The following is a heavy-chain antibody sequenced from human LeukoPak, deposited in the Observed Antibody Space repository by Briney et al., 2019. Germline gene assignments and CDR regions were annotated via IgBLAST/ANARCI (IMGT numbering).Heavy chain of an antibody. CDR3: ARRRGSGSYRGSSFDY. Sequence: SETLSLTCAVYGGSFSGYYWSWIRQPPGKGLEWIGEINHSGSTNYNPSLKSRVTISVDTSKNQFSLKLSSVTAADTAVYYCARRRGSGSYRGSSFDYWGQGTLVTVSS. CDR1: GGSFSGYY. J-gene: IGHJ4*02. V-gene: IGHV4-34*01. D-gene: IGHD3-10*01. CDR2: INHSGST.